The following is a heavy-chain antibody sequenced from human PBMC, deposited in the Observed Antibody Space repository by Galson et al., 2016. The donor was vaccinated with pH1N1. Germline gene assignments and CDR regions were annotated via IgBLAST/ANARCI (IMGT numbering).Heavy chain of an antibody. CDR2: INWSSGSI. D-gene: IGHD4-17*01. V-gene: IGHV3-9*01. Sequence: SLRLSCAAAGFTFGYHGMHWVRQVPGKGLEWVSGINWSSGSIAYADSVRGRFTISRDNAKNSLYLQMNSLRPEDTALYYCVTDSGDGDRNLVPHDAFDIWGQGTMVIVSS. CDR3: VTDSGDGDRNLVPHDAFDI. J-gene: IGHJ3*02. CDR1: GFTFGYHG.